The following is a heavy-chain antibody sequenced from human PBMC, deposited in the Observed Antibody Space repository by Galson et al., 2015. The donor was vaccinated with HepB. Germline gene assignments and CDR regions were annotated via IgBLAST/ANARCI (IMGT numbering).Heavy chain of an antibody. D-gene: IGHD3-10*01. CDR3: AGGSLWFGESYAFDI. CDR1: GGSISSYY. CDR2: IYYSGST. J-gene: IGHJ3*02. Sequence: SETLSLTCTVSGGSISSYYWSWIRQPPGKGLEWIGYIYYSGSTNYNPSLKSRVTISVDTSKNQFSLKLSSVTAADTAVYYCAGGSLWFGESYAFDIWGQGTMVTVSS. V-gene: IGHV4-59*01.